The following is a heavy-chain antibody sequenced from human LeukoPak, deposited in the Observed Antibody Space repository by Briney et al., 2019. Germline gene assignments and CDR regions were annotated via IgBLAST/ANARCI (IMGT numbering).Heavy chain of an antibody. V-gene: IGHV3-23*01. D-gene: IGHD6-19*01. CDR1: GFTFNNYA. CDR2: ISGGGFST. CDR3: AKDVGSSGQWLIRGSFDY. J-gene: IGHJ4*02. Sequence: GGSLRLSCAASGFTFNNYAMSWVRQAPGKGLEWVSAISGGGFSTYYADSVKGRFTISRDNAKNTLYLQMNSLRAEDTAIYYCAKDVGSSGQWLIRGSFDYWGQGTLVTVSS.